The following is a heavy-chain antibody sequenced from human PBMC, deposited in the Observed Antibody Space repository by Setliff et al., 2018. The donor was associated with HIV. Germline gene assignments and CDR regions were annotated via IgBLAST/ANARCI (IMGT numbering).Heavy chain of an antibody. V-gene: IGHV4-34*01. CDR2: IDHSGST. D-gene: IGHD6-19*01. CDR3: ARGVYSSGWYLLTRLDP. Sequence: PSETLSLTCAVYGVSFSGYYWNWISQTPGKGLEWIGEIDHSGSTNYNPSLKSRVTISLDTSKNQFSLGLTSVTAADTAVYYCARGVYSSGWYLLTRLDPWGQGVLVTVSS. J-gene: IGHJ5*02. CDR1: GVSFSGYY.